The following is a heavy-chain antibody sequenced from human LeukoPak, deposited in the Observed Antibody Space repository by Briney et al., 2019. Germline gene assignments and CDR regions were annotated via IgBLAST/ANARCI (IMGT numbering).Heavy chain of an antibody. Sequence: GASVTVSCKASGYPFNKHGISWVRQAPGQGLEWMGWISCYNGDTHYAQKFQGRVTMTTDTSTTTAYMELRSLRSDDTALYYCARDPTNTSGRYAYFDSWGQGTLVTVSS. D-gene: IGHD6-19*01. V-gene: IGHV1-18*01. CDR2: ISCYNGDT. CDR3: ARDPTNTSGRYAYFDS. J-gene: IGHJ4*02. CDR1: GYPFNKHG.